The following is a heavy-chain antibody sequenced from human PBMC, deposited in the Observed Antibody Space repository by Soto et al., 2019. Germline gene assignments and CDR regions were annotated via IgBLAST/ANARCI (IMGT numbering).Heavy chain of an antibody. D-gene: IGHD5-18*01. J-gene: IGHJ4*02. Sequence: SGPSPGKPTPTPTASCPLLWVSLTTLGGGVGWIRQPPGKALEWLALIFWNDDERYSPSLNSRLTITKDTSKNQVVLTMTNMDPVDTATYYCVHTGYSYDPFGYWGRGTLVTVSS. CDR3: VHTGYSYDPFGY. CDR1: VSLTTLGGG. CDR2: IFWNDDE. V-gene: IGHV2-5*01.